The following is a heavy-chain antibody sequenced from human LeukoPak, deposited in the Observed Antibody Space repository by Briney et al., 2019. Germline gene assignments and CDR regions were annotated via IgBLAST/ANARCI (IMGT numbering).Heavy chain of an antibody. CDR1: GGTFSSYA. Sequence: SVKVSCKASGGTFSSYAISWVRQAPGQGLEWMGRIIPIFGTANYAQKFQGRVTTTTDESTSTAYMELSSLRSEDTAVYYCARTMVRGVSLEDMDVWGKGTTVTVSS. J-gene: IGHJ6*03. D-gene: IGHD3-10*01. CDR3: ARTMVRGVSLEDMDV. CDR2: IIPIFGTA. V-gene: IGHV1-69*05.